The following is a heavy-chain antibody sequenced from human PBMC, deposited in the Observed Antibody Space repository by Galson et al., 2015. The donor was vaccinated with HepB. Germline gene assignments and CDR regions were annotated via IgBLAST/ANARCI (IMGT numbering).Heavy chain of an antibody. D-gene: IGHD2-15*01. CDR1: GYTFTSYG. CDR2: ISAYNGNT. CDR3: ARDGSPWGPWWGAQYYYGMDV. V-gene: IGHV1-18*04. J-gene: IGHJ6*02. Sequence: SVKVSCKASGYTFTSYGISWVRQAPGQGLEWMGWISAYNGNTNYAQKLQGRVTMTTDTSTSTAYMELRSLRSDDTAVYYCARDGSPWGPWWGAQYYYGMDVWGQGTTVTVSS.